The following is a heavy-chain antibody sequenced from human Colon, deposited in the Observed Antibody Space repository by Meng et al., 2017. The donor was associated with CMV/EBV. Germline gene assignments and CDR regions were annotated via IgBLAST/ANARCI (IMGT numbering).Heavy chain of an antibody. D-gene: IGHD1-26*01. V-gene: IGHV4-34*01. CDR3: AGGSYQAWELLHY. Sequence: QVLLQQVGAGLLKPAETLSLTCAVYGGSFSEDYWSWIRHPPGRGLEWIGEIRHSGSTSYSYNSSLKSRVTISIDTSKNQFSLELTSVTAADTAVYYCAGGSYQAWELLHYWGQGTLVTVSS. CDR1: GGSFSEDY. CDR2: IRHSGSTSY. J-gene: IGHJ4*02.